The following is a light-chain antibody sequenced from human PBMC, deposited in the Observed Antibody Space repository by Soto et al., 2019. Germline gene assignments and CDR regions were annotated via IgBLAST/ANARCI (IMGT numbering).Light chain of an antibody. V-gene: IGLV2-23*02. CDR1: NGDVGSYDL. CDR3: CSYARSNSLI. J-gene: IGLJ2*01. Sequence: QSALTQPASVSRSPGQSITISCTGTNGDVGSYDLVSWYQRYPGEAPKLIIYEVNKRPSGISNRFSGSKSGNTASLTISGLQAEDEADYDCCSYARSNSLIFGGGTKLIVL. CDR2: EVN.